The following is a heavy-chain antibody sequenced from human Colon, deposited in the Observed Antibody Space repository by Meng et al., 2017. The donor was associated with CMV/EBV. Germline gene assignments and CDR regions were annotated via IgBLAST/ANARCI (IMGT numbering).Heavy chain of an antibody. Sequence: GESLKISCAASGYTVSYNHVAWVRQAPGAGLEWVTYIRHVATDKYYTDSVKGRFTISRDNSKNTIYLQMNNLRPADMAVYYCAKDIGTWTLGYYLGYWGQGTLVTVSS. CDR3: AKDIGTWTLGYYLGY. D-gene: IGHD7-27*01. J-gene: IGHJ4*02. V-gene: IGHV3-30*02. CDR1: GYTVSYNH. CDR2: IRHVATDK.